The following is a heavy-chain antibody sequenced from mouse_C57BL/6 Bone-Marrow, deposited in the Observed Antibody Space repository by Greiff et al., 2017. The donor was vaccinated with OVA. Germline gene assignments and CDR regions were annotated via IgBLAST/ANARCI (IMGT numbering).Heavy chain of an antibody. V-gene: IGHV14-4*01. CDR1: GFNIKDDY. D-gene: IGHD3-1*01. Sequence: EVMLVESGAELVRPGASVKLSCTASGFNIKDDYMHWVKQRPEQGLEWIGWIAPENGDTEYASKFQGKATITADTSSTTAYRQLSSLTSEDTAVYYCTGGLLQAWFAYWGQGTLVTVSA. CDR2: IAPENGDT. J-gene: IGHJ3*01. CDR3: TGGLLQAWFAY.